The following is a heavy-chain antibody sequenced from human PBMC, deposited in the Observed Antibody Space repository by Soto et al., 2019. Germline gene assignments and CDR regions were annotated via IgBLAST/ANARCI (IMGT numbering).Heavy chain of an antibody. CDR2: ITDDGRTT. D-gene: IGHD5-12*01. J-gene: IGHJ4*02. Sequence: EVQLVESGGDLVQPGGSLRLSCAASGFTFSNYWMHWVRQAPGKGLVWVSRITDDGRTTTYADSVKGRFTISRDNAKNTLYLQMNSLRVDDTALYYCARDKSGPADYWGQGTLVTVSS. CDR3: ARDKSGPADY. CDR1: GFTFSNYW. V-gene: IGHV3-74*01.